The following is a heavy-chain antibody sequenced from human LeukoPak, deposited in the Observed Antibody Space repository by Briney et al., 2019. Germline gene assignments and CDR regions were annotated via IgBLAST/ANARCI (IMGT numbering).Heavy chain of an antibody. CDR3: ARRLPGSGYSEFDY. CDR2: ISSSSSSI. CDR1: GFTFSSYS. V-gene: IGHV3-48*02. Sequence: PGGSLRLSCAASGFTFSSYSMMWVRQVPGKGLEWVSYISSSSSSISYADSVKGRFTISRDNAKNSLYLQMNSLRDEDTAVYYCARRLPGSGYSEFDYWGQGTLVTVFS. D-gene: IGHD3-22*01. J-gene: IGHJ4*02.